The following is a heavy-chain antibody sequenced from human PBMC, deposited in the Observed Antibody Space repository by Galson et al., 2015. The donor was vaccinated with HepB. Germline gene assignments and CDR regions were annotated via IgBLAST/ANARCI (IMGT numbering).Heavy chain of an antibody. Sequence: SLRLSCAASGFTFSDYYMSWIRQAPGKGLEWVSYISSSGSTIYYADSVKGRFTISRDNAKNSLYLQMNSLRAEDTAVYYCARDKAPLGYDFWSGYSDAFDIWGQGTMVTVSS. D-gene: IGHD3-3*01. CDR1: GFTFSDYY. CDR3: ARDKAPLGYDFWSGYSDAFDI. J-gene: IGHJ3*02. CDR2: ISSSGSTI. V-gene: IGHV3-11*01.